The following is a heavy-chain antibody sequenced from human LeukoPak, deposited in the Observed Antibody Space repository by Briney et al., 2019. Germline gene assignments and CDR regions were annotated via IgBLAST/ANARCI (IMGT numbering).Heavy chain of an antibody. V-gene: IGHV4/OR15-8*02. CDR2: ISLAGQT. D-gene: IGHD1-26*01. J-gene: IGHJ4*02. CDR1: GGSISGTNW. Sequence: PSETLSLTCGVSGGSISGTNWWSWVRQPPGQGLEWIGEISLAGQTNYNPSLNGRVTMSLDKSSNQLSLHLTSVTAADTATYYCSRESGPFCPFGYWGQGTLVTVSS. CDR3: SRESGPFCPFGY.